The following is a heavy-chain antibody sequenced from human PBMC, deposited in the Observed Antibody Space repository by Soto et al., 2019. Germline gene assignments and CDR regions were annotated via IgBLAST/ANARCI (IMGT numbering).Heavy chain of an antibody. D-gene: IGHD3-10*01. CDR3: AKHVAVRRAHYYYYAMDV. Sequence: PGGSLRLSCAASGFTFSHYAISWVRQAPGKGLEWVSVIHSSGDETYSADSVRGRFTISRDNSKNTLYLQMNNLRAEDTAIYYCAKHVAVRRAHYYYYAMDVWGQGTKVTVSS. CDR2: IHSSGDET. CDR1: GFTFSHYA. J-gene: IGHJ6*02. V-gene: IGHV3-23*01.